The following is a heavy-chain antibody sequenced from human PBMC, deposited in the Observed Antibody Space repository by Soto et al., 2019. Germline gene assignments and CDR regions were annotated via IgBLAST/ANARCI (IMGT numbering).Heavy chain of an antibody. V-gene: IGHV3-23*01. CDR1: GFAFSSHP. J-gene: IGHJ3*02. CDR2: ISDGGDLT. CDR3: ARRVIGSSRAFDI. Sequence: PGGSLRRSCAASGFAFSSHPMSWVRQAPEKGLEWVAGISDGGDLTYNADSVRGRFTISRDNSRNTLYLQMNSLRAEDTAVYYCARRVIGSSRAFDIWGQGTRGTV. D-gene: IGHD3-10*01.